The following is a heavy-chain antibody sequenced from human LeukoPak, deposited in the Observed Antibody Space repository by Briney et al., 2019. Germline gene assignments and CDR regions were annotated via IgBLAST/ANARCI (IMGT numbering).Heavy chain of an antibody. Sequence: GGSLRLSCAASGFTVSSNFMSWVRQAPGKGLEWVSVLYSGGYTVYADSVKGRFTISRDNSENTLYLQMNSLRADDTAVYYCVRTSSTTATGLFDYLGQGTLLTVSS. D-gene: IGHD6-13*01. CDR2: LYSGGYT. V-gene: IGHV3-53*01. CDR3: VRTSSTTATGLFDY. CDR1: GFTVSSNF. J-gene: IGHJ4*02.